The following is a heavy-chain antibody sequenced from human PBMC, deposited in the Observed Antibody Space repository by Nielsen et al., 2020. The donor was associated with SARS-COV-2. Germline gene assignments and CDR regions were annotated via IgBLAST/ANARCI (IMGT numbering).Heavy chain of an antibody. J-gene: IGHJ5*02. CDR1: GFTFSSYG. Sequence: GESLKISCAASGFTFSSYGMHWVRQAPGKGLEWVAVISYDGSNKYYADSVKGRFTISRDNSKNSLYLQMNSLRAEDTAVYYCARQFRAAAGLGWFDPWGQGTLVTVSS. V-gene: IGHV3-30*03. D-gene: IGHD6-13*01. CDR2: ISYDGSNK. CDR3: ARQFRAAAGLGWFDP.